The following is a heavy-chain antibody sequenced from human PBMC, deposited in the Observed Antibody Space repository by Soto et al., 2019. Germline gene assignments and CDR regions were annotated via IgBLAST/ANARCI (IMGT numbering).Heavy chain of an antibody. Sequence: SGKGSCKASGGTFSSYAISWVRQAPGRGLELMGGIIPIFGTANYAQKFQGRVTITADESTSTAYMELSSLRSEDTAVYYCARGKDIVVVPAALSAWGQGTLVTVYS. J-gene: IGHJ5*02. CDR2: IIPIFGTA. D-gene: IGHD2-2*01. CDR1: GGTFSSYA. CDR3: ARGKDIVVVPAALSA. V-gene: IGHV1-69*13.